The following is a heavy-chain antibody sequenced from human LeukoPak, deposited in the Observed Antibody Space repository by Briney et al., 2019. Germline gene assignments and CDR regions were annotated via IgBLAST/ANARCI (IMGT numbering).Heavy chain of an antibody. V-gene: IGHV4-59*01. CDR3: ARDRKYQRYFHY. D-gene: IGHD2-2*01. J-gene: IGHJ4*02. CDR1: GGSISSYD. Sequence: SETLSPTCTVSGGSISSYDWSWVRQPPGKGLEWIGYIYYSGSTNYNPSLKSRVTISVDTSKNQFSLKLSSVTAADAAVYYCARDRKYQRYFHYWGQGTLVTVSS. CDR2: IYYSGST.